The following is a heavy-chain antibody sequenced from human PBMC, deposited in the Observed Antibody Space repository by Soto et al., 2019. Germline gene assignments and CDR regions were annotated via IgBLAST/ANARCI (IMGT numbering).Heavy chain of an antibody. CDR3: VRVSGTKNFWSGYYYYYYGMDV. J-gene: IGHJ6*02. CDR2: IWYDGSNK. D-gene: IGHD3-3*01. Sequence: PGGSLRLSCAASGFTFSSYGMHWVRQAPGKGLEWVAVIWYDGSNKYYADSVKGRFTISRDNSKNTLYLQMNSLRAEDTAVYYCVRVSGTKNFWSGYYYYYYGMDVWGQGTTVTVSS. CDR1: GFTFSSYG. V-gene: IGHV3-33*01.